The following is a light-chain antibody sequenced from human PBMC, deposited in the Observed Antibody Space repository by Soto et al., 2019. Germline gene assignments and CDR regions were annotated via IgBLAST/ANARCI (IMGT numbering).Light chain of an antibody. CDR3: ISYAGSNIHYV. J-gene: IGLJ1*01. CDR1: SSDIGGYDY. Sequence: QSALTQPPSASGSPGQSVTISCTGTSSDIGGYDYVSWYQQHPGKAPKLMIYEVSKRPSGVPDRFSGSKSGNTASLTVSGLQAEDEAGYDCISYAGSNIHYVFGTEPKLTVL. CDR2: EVS. V-gene: IGLV2-8*01.